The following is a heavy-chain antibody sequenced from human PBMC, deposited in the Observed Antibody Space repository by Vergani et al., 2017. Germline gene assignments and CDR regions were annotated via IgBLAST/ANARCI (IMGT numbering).Heavy chain of an antibody. J-gene: IGHJ3*02. Sequence: QVQLQESGPGLVKPSQTLSLTCTVSGGSISRGGYYWSWIRQHPGKGLEWIGYIYYSGSTYYNPPLKSRVTISVDTSKNQFSLKPSAVTATDTAVYYCARVPSDYYDSSGKNAFDIWGQGTMVTVSS. D-gene: IGHD3-22*01. V-gene: IGHV4-31*03. CDR1: GGSISRGGYY. CDR2: IYYSGST. CDR3: ARVPSDYYDSSGKNAFDI.